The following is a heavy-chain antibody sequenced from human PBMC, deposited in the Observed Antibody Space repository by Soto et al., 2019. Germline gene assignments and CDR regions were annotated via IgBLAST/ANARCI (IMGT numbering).Heavy chain of an antibody. Sequence: SETLSLTCAVYGGSFSGYYWSWIRQPPGKGLEWIGEINHSGSTNYNPSLKSRVTISVDTSKNQFSLKLSSVTAADTAVYYCARGDIVVVPAAIKRENYYYYYMDVWGKGTTVTVSS. D-gene: IGHD2-2*02. J-gene: IGHJ6*03. CDR3: ARGDIVVVPAAIKRENYYYYYMDV. CDR2: INHSGST. V-gene: IGHV4-34*01. CDR1: GGSFSGYY.